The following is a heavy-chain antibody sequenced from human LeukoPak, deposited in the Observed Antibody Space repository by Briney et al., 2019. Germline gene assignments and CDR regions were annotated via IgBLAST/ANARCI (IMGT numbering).Heavy chain of an antibody. J-gene: IGHJ6*02. CDR3: ARGTSAYAFATGGLDV. V-gene: IGHV4-59*01. Sequence: SETLSLTCTVSGGSISSYYWSWIRQPPGKGLEWIGYIYYSGSTNYNPSLKSRVTISVDTSKNQFSLKLSSVTAADTAVYYCARGTSAYAFATGGLDVWGRGTTVTVSS. CDR1: GGSISSYY. D-gene: IGHD3-22*01. CDR2: IYYSGST.